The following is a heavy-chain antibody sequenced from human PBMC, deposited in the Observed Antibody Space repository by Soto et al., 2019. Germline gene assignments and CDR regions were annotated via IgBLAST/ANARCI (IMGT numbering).Heavy chain of an antibody. V-gene: IGHV3-23*01. CDR1: GFTFSSYA. J-gene: IGHJ4*02. CDR2: ISACGSRT. D-gene: IGHD2-15*01. Sequence: EVQLLESGGGLVQPGGSLRLSCAASGFTFSSYAMSWVRQAPGKGLEWVSGISACGSRTYYADSVKGRFTISRDNSKNTLYLQMNSLRAEDTALYYCEKGTRGYCSGGSCYRCQVEYLGQGTLVTVSS. CDR3: EKGTRGYCSGGSCYRCQVEY.